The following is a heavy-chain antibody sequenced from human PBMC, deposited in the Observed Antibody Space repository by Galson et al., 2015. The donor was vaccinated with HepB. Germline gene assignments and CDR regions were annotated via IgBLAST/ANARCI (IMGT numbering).Heavy chain of an antibody. J-gene: IGHJ3*02. CDR3: VKGSFRSSVVTPPFDI. CDR1: GFTFSSYA. D-gene: IGHD4-23*01. Sequence: SLRLSCAASGFTFSSYAMHWVRQAPGKGLEYVPAISSNGGSTYYADSVKGRFTISRDNSKNTLYLQMSSLRAEDTAVYYCVKGSFRSSVVTPPFDIWGQGTMVTVSS. CDR2: ISSNGGST. V-gene: IGHV3-64D*06.